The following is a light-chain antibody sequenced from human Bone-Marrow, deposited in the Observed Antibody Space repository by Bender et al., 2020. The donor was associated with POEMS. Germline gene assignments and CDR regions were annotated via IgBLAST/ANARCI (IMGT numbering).Light chain of an antibody. CDR2: SNN. J-gene: IGLJ7*01. Sequence: QSVLTQPPSASGTPGQSVIISCSGTDSNFGGNNVNWYQHLPGSAPRLVVYSNNQRPSGVPDRFSGSKSGASASLAISGLQSEDEAEYYCATWDGSLNGVVFGGGTQVTVL. CDR3: ATWDGSLNGVV. V-gene: IGLV1-44*01. CDR1: DSNFGGNN.